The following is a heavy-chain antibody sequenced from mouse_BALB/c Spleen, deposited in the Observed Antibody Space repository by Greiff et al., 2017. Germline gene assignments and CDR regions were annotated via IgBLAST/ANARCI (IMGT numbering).Heavy chain of an antibody. Sequence: EVKVVESGGGLVQPGGSLKLSCAASGFTFSSYGMSWVRQTPDKRLELVATINSNGGSTYYPDSVKGRFTISRDNAKNTLYLQMSSLKSEDTAMYYCARGDDGYYVDFDVWGAGTTVTVSS. CDR2: INSNGGST. J-gene: IGHJ1*01. D-gene: IGHD2-3*01. V-gene: IGHV5-6-3*01. CDR3: ARGDDGYYVDFDV. CDR1: GFTFSSYG.